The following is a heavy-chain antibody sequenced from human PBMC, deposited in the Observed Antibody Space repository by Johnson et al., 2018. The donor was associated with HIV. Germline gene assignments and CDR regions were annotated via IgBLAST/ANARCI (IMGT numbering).Heavy chain of an antibody. CDR3: TREGPSERAGFDI. J-gene: IGHJ3*02. Sequence: VQLVESGGGLVQPGGSLRLSCVASGFTFSSYWMHWVRQAPGKGLVWVSRIHSAGMSTSYVDSVKGRFTISRDNAKNTLYLQMNSLRAEDTAVYHCTREGPSERAGFDIWGQGTMVTVSS. CDR1: GFTFSSYW. V-gene: IGHV3-74*01. CDR2: IHSAGMST.